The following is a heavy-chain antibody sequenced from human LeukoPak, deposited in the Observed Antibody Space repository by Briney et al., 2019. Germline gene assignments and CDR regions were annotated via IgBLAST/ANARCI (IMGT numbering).Heavy chain of an antibody. CDR2: INHSGST. CDR3: ASDPYYYYGMDV. Sequence: PSETLSLTCAVYGGSFSGYYWSWIRQPPGKGLEWIGEINHSGSTNYNPSLKSRVTISVDTSKNQFSLKLSSVTAADTAVYYCASDPYYYYGMDVWGRGTTVTVSS. CDR1: GGSFSGYY. J-gene: IGHJ6*02. V-gene: IGHV4-34*01.